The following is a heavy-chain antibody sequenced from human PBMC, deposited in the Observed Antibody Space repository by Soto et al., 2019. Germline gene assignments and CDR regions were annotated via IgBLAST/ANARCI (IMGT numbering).Heavy chain of an antibody. CDR1: GFTFSSYA. V-gene: IGHV3-30-3*01. CDR3: ARPLWRDDYNWGYFDL. Sequence: LRLSCAASGFTFSSYAMHWVRQAPGKGLEWVAVISYDGSNKYYADSVKGRFTISRDNSKNTLYLQMNSLRAEDTAVYYCARPLWRDDYNWGYFDLWGRSTLVTVSS. D-gene: IGHD4-4*01. CDR2: ISYDGSNK. J-gene: IGHJ2*01.